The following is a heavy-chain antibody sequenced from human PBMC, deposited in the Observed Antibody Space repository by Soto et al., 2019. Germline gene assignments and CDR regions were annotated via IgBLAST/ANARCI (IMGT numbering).Heavy chain of an antibody. CDR3: ARADSTDWSNGVFFFVYDPDTDG. CDR2: INPKSGGT. CDR1: GSRFTDYQ. D-gene: IGHD2-8*01. V-gene: IGHV1-2*04. Sequence: ASVKVSCKASGSRFTDYQIHWVRQAPGQGLEWLGRINPKSGGTSTAQKFQGWVTMTTDTSISTASMELTRLTSDDTAIYYCARADSTDWSNGVFFFVYDPDTDGWG. J-gene: IGHJ6*02.